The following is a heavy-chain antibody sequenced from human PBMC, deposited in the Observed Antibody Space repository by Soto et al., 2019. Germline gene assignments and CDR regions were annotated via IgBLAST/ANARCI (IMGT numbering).Heavy chain of an antibody. CDR2: INPSGAST. CDR1: GYTFTSYY. Sequence: QVQLVQSGAEVKKPGASVKVSCKASGYTFTSYYIHWLRQAPGQGLVWMGIINPSGASTTYAQKLQGSVTMTRVTYTTTVLMELSSLRSEDTAVYYCAREGGRPLHYFGNRGQGTLVTVSS. J-gene: IGHJ4*02. CDR3: AREGGRPLHYFGN. D-gene: IGHD3-16*01. V-gene: IGHV1-46*01.